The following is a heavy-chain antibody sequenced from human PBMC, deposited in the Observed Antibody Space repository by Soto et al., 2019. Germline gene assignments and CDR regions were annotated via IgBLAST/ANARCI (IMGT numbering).Heavy chain of an antibody. CDR2: VHSSGST. J-gene: IGHJ5*02. CDR3: ARHKTTMLTVVSAFDP. D-gene: IGHD3-22*01. V-gene: IGHV4-39*02. Sequence: PSETLSLTCTVSGGSIKNGDYFWGWIRQPPGKGLEWIGSVHSSGSTFYNPALKSRVTFSVDTSKNHFSLKLSSVTAADTAVYYCARHKTTMLTVVSAFDPWGQGTRVTVSS. CDR1: GGSIKNGDYF.